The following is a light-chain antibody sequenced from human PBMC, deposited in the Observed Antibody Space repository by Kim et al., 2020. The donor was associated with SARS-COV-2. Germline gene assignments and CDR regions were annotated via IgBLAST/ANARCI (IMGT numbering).Light chain of an antibody. CDR2: VDSDGSH. V-gene: IGLV4-69*01. Sequence: QLALTQSPSASASLGASVKLTCTLSSGHSTYAIAWHQQQPEKGPRYLMKVDSDGSHNKGDGIPDRFSGSSSGAERYLTISSLQSEDEADYYCQTWDTGIRVFGGGTKVTVL. CDR3: QTWDTGIRV. J-gene: IGLJ3*02. CDR1: SGHSTYA.